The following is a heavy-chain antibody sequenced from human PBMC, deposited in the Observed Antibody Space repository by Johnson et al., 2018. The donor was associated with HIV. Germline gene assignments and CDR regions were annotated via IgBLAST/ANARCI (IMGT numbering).Heavy chain of an antibody. CDR3: AKDLGITVAGRGGLDAFDI. J-gene: IGHJ3*02. CDR2: ISGSGGRT. CDR1: GFTFNSYA. V-gene: IGHV3-23*04. Sequence: VQLVESGGGLVQPGGSLRLSCAASGFTFNSYAMSWVRQGPGKGLEWVAAISGSGGRTYYADSVKGRFTLPRDNSRNTLYLQMKSLRAEDTAVYYCAKDLGITVAGRGGLDAFDIWGQGTMFTVSS. D-gene: IGHD6-19*01.